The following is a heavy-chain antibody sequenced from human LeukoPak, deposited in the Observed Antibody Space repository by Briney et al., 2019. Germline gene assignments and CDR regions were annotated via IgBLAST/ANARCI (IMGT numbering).Heavy chain of an antibody. Sequence: SETLSLTCTVSGGSISSGGYYWSWIRQHPGKGLEWIGYIYYSGSTYYNPSLKSRVTISVDTSKNQFSLKLGSVTAADTAVYYCARGPDSSPYYYYGMDVWGQGTTVTVSS. V-gene: IGHV4-31*03. CDR2: IYYSGST. CDR1: GGSISSGGYY. J-gene: IGHJ6*02. CDR3: ARGPDSSPYYYYGMDV. D-gene: IGHD3-22*01.